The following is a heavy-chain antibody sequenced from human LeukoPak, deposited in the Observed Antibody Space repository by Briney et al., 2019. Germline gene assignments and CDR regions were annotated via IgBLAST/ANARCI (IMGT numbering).Heavy chain of an antibody. CDR2: INHSGST. D-gene: IGHD3-3*01. CDR3: ARASGVPSPGY. V-gene: IGHV4-34*01. J-gene: IGHJ4*02. Sequence: SETLSLTCGVYGDSFSGYYWSWIRQPPGKGLEWIGEINHSGSTNYNPSLKSRVTISVDTSKNQFPLKLSSVTAADTAVYYCARASGVPSPGYWGQGTLVTVSS. CDR1: GDSFSGYY.